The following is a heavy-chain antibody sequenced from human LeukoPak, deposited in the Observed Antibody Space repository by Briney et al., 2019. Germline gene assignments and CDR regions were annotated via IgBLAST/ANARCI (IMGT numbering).Heavy chain of an antibody. V-gene: IGHV3-9*01. J-gene: IGHJ4*02. CDR1: GFTFDDYA. CDR3: AKDRIGYYDSSGAFDY. Sequence: GRSLRLSCAASGFTFDDYAMHWVRQAPGKGLEWVSGISWNSGSIGDADSVKGRFTISRDNAKNSLYLQMNSLRAEDTALYYCAKDRIGYYDSSGAFDYWGQGTLVTVSS. CDR2: ISWNSGSI. D-gene: IGHD3-22*01.